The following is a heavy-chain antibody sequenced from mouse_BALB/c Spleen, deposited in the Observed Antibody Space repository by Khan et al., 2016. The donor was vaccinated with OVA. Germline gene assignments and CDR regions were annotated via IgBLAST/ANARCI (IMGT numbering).Heavy chain of an antibody. CDR3: AMCNYSGCSVYALDY. J-gene: IGHJ4*01. CDR1: GYTFTSYW. Sequence: DLVKPGASVKLSCKASGYTFTSYWINWIQQRPGQGLEWIGQISPGSGSAYYNELFKGKAILTVDTSSNTAYIQLSSLSSEDSAVXCSAMCNYSGCSVYALDYWGQGTSVTVSA. CDR2: ISPGSGSA. V-gene: IGHV1S41*01. D-gene: IGHD1-1*01.